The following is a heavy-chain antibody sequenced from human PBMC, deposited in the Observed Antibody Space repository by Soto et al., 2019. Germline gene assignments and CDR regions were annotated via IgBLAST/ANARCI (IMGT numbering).Heavy chain of an antibody. CDR3: ARTYFGSGSYSY. CDR1: GGSLIRTSDY. Sequence: QLQLQESGPGLVEPSETLSLTCTVSGGSLIRTSDYWGWIRQPPGKGLEWVGSIHYSGKTYYNPSLKSRVAISVDTSKSPFSLKLNSVTATDTAVYFCARTYFGSGSYSYWGQGLLVTVSS. J-gene: IGHJ4*02. V-gene: IGHV4-39*02. D-gene: IGHD3-10*01. CDR2: IHYSGKT.